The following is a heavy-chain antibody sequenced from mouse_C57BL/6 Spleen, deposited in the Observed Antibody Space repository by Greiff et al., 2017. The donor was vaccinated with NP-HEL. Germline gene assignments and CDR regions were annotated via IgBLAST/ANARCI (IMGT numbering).Heavy chain of an antibody. D-gene: IGHD2-4*01. CDR1: GYSFTGYF. Sequence: EVKLVESGPELVKPGDSVKISCKASGYSFTGYFMNWVMQSHGKSLEWIGRINPYNGDTFYNQKFKGKATLTVDKSSSTAHMELRSLTSEDSAVYYCAREDYDYDGFAYWGQGTLVTVSA. CDR2: INPYNGDT. CDR3: AREDYDYDGFAY. V-gene: IGHV1-20*01. J-gene: IGHJ3*01.